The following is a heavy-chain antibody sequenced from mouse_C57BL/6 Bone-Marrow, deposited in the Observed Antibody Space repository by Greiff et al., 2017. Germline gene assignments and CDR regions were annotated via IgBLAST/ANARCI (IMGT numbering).Heavy chain of an antibody. CDR3: AAMGYYDSSYYFDY. CDR2: IDPEDGET. J-gene: IGHJ2*01. Sequence: VQLQQSGAELVKPGASVKLSCTASGFTITDYYMHWVKQRPEQGLEWIGRIDPEDGETQYTPKFQGKAKITADKSSNTAYLQLSSLTSEDTAVYYCAAMGYYDSSYYFDYWGQGTTLTVSS. CDR1: GFTITDYY. V-gene: IGHV14-2*01. D-gene: IGHD1-1*01.